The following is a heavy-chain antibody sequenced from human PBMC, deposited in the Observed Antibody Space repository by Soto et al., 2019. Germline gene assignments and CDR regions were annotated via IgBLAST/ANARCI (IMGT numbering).Heavy chain of an antibody. CDR2: ISWNGAAT. Sequence: EVQLVESGGGLVQPGGSLRLSCAASGFTFDDYAIHWVRQAPGKGLEWVSGISWNGAATGHVDSVKGRFSISRDNTKNTLYLRMNSLRSEDTAVYYCANLPLYGSGFDCWGQGTLVTVSS. D-gene: IGHD3-10*01. CDR3: ANLPLYGSGFDC. V-gene: IGHV3-9*01. J-gene: IGHJ4*02. CDR1: GFTFDDYA.